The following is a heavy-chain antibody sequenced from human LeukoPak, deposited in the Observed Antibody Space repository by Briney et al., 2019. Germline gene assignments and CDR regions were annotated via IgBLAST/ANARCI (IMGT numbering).Heavy chain of an antibody. CDR3: VRHCYASGSDPLCYFDY. Sequence: SETLSLTCTVSGGSISSYYWSWIRQPPGKGLEWIGYIYYSGSTNYNPSLKSRVTISIDTSKNQISLKVSSVTAADTAVYYCVRHCYASGSDPLCYFDYWGQGTLVTVSS. V-gene: IGHV4-59*08. CDR2: IYYSGST. D-gene: IGHD3-10*01. CDR1: GGSISSYY. J-gene: IGHJ4*02.